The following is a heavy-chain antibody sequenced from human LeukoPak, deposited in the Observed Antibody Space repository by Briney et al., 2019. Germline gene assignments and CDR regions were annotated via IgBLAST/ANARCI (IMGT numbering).Heavy chain of an antibody. V-gene: IGHV1-46*01. D-gene: IGHD3-3*01. Sequence: ASVKVSCKASGYTFTSYYMHWVRQAPGQGLEWMGIINPSGGSTSYAQKFQGRVTMTRDTSTSTVYMELSSLRSEDTAVYYCARDPGLIFGVVDWFDPWGQGTLVTVSS. CDR2: INPSGGST. J-gene: IGHJ5*02. CDR3: ARDPGLIFGVVDWFDP. CDR1: GYTFTSYY.